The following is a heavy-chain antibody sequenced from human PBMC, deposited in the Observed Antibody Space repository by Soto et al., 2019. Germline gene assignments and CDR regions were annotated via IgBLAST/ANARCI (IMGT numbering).Heavy chain of an antibody. V-gene: IGHV3-30*18. CDR3: AKTITTYSGDSRGRGALVDY. J-gene: IGHJ4*02. CDR1: GFTFRTYG. Sequence: QVQLVESGGGVVQPGRSLRLSCAASGFTFRTYGMHWVRQPPGKGLEWVAVISSDGSNEYYADPVKGRFTISRDNSKNTLYLQMNSLRVEDTAVYYCAKTITTYSGDSRGRGALVDYWGQGTLVTVSS. CDR2: ISSDGSNE. D-gene: IGHD3-22*01.